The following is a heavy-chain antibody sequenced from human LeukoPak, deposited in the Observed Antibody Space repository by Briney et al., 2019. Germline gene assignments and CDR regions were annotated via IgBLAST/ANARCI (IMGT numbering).Heavy chain of an antibody. CDR2: IQEDGSAQ. D-gene: IGHD4-17*01. CDR3: ARVAYGDRY. Sequence: GGTLRLSCAASGFTFSNDWMSWVRQAPGKGLEWVGNIQEDGSAQYYVDSVKVRFTISRDNANNSLYLQMHSLRVDDTAVYYCARVAYGDRYWGQGTLVPVSS. V-gene: IGHV3-7*01. CDR1: GFTFSNDW. J-gene: IGHJ4*02.